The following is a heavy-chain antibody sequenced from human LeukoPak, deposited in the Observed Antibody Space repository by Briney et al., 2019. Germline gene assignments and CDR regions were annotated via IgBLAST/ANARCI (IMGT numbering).Heavy chain of an antibody. CDR3: AKAMYSSGWYGDY. V-gene: IGHV3-23*01. Sequence: PGGSLRLSCAASGFTFSSYAMSWVRQAPGKGLEWVSAISGSGGSTYYADSVKGRFTISRDNSKNTLYLQMNSLRAEDTAAYYCAKAMYSSGWYGDYWGQGTLVTVSS. J-gene: IGHJ4*02. D-gene: IGHD6-19*01. CDR1: GFTFSSYA. CDR2: ISGSGGST.